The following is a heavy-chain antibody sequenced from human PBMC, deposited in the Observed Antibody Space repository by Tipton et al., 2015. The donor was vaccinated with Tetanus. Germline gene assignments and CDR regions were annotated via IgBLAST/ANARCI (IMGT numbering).Heavy chain of an antibody. D-gene: IGHD3-3*01. J-gene: IGHJ1*01. CDR2: IDYFGTT. CDR1: GGSISTYH. V-gene: IGHV4-59*01. Sequence: TLSLTCTVSGGSISTYHWNWIRQFPGKGLVWIGYIDYFGTTNNNPSLKSRVAMPIDTSKNQLSLKLSSVSSADTAVYYCERTSGYRCSSYRGQGTLGTVSS. CDR3: ERTSGYRCSSY.